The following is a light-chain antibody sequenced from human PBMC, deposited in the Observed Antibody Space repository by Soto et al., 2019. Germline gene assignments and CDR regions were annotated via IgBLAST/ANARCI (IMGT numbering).Light chain of an antibody. J-gene: IGKJ1*01. CDR2: QTS. CDR1: QYINTR. Sequence: EIVLTQSPATLSSFPGDRVTLSCRASQYINTRLAWYQHRLGQAPRLLIYQTSIRAAGIPARFSASGSGTDFTLTISDVQPADFALYYCHQRQIWPRTFGQGTKLDIK. CDR3: HQRQIWPRT. V-gene: IGKV3-11*01.